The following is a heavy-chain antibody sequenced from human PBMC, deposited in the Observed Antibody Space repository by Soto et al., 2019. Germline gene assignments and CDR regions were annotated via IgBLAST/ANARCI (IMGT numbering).Heavy chain of an antibody. CDR2: INAGNGNT. CDR3: ARASYDGGSYLH. J-gene: IGHJ4*02. V-gene: IGHV1-3*01. D-gene: IGHD1-26*01. Sequence: ASVKVSCKASGYTFTSYAMHWVRQAPGQRLEWMGWINAGNGNTKYSQKFQGRVTITRDTSASTAYMELSSLRSEDTAVYYCARASYDGGSYLHWGQGTLVTVSS. CDR1: GYTFTSYA.